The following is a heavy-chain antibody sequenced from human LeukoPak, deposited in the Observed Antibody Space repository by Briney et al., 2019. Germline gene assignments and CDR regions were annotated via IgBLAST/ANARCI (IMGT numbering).Heavy chain of an antibody. CDR2: IYHSGST. D-gene: IGHD2-15*01. V-gene: IGHV4-30-2*01. CDR1: GGSISSGGYS. CDR3: ARDKGYCSGGSCYSNGWFDP. Sequence: SETLSLTCAVSGGSISSGGYSWSWIRQPPGKGLEGIGYIYHSGSTYYNPSLKSRVTISVARSKNQFSLKLSSVTAANTAVYYCARDKGYCSGGSCYSNGWFDPWGQGTLVTVSS. J-gene: IGHJ5*02.